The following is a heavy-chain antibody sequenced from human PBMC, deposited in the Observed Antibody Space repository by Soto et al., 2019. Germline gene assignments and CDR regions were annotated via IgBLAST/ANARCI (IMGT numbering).Heavy chain of an antibody. CDR3: ARDKYGTVTTHPDLDYYYYYGMDV. V-gene: IGHV4-31*11. J-gene: IGHJ6*02. Sequence: SETLSLTCDVSGGSISSGGYYWSWIRQQPGKGLEKIGYIYYSGSTYYNTSLKSRVTISVDTSKNQFSLKLSSVTAADTAVYYCARDKYGTVTTHPDLDYYYYYGMDVWGQGTTVTVSS. CDR2: IYYSGST. CDR1: GGSISSGGYY. D-gene: IGHD4-4*01.